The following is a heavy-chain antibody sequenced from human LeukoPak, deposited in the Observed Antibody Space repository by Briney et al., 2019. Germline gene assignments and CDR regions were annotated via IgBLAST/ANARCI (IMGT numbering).Heavy chain of an antibody. CDR1: GFTFSIYW. CDR3: ARDAPGNTALDY. V-gene: IGHV3-74*01. D-gene: IGHD5-18*01. CDR2: INSDGSST. J-gene: IGHJ4*02. Sequence: PGGSLRLSCAASGFTFSIYWMHWVRQPPGKGLVLVSRINSDGSSTSYADSVKGRFTISRDNAKNTLYLQMNSLRVDDTALYYCARDAPGNTALDYWGQGSLVTVSS.